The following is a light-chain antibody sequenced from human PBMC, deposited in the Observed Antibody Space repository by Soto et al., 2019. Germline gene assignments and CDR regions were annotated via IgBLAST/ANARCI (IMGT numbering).Light chain of an antibody. CDR2: GAS. CDR1: PSLTTMY. V-gene: IGKV3-20*01. CDR3: QQYGTSTT. J-gene: IGKJ5*01. Sequence: ELVLTQSPGTLSLFPGERATLSCRASPSLTTMYLAWYQPKPGQAPRLLIYGASSWATGIPDRFSGSGSGTDFTLTITRLEPEDVAVYYCQQYGTSTTFGQGTRLEIK.